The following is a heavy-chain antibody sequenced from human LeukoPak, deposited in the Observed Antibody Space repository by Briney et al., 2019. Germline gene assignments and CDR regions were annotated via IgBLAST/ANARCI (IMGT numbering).Heavy chain of an antibody. D-gene: IGHD6-6*01. V-gene: IGHV1-2*02. CDR3: ARVPLAARLFWFDP. CDR1: GYTFTGYY. Sequence: ASVKVSCKASGYTFTGYYMHWVRQAPGQGLEWMGWMNPNSGGTNYAQKFQGRVTMTRDTSISTAYMELSRLRSGDTAVYYCARVPLAARLFWFDPWGQGTLVTVSS. J-gene: IGHJ5*02. CDR2: MNPNSGGT.